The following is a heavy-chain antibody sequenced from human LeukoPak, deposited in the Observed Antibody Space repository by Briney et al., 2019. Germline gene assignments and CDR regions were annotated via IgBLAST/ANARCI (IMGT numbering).Heavy chain of an antibody. CDR2: INHSGST. CDR1: GGSFSGYY. D-gene: IGHD6-19*01. J-gene: IGHJ4*02. CDR3: ARKLRIAVALDY. Sequence: SDTLSLTCAVYGGSFSGYYWSWIRQPPGKGLEWIGEINHSGSTNYNPSLKSRVTISVDTSKNQFSLKLSSVTAADTAVYYCARKLRIAVALDYWGQGTLVTVSS. V-gene: IGHV4-34*01.